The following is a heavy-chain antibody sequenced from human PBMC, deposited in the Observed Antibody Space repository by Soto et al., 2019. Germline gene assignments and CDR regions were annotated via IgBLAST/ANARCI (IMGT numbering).Heavy chain of an antibody. CDR3: ARGGQLARYYYGMDV. V-gene: IGHV1-2*04. J-gene: IGHJ6*02. Sequence: QVQLVQSGAEVKKPGASVKVSCKASGYTFTGYYMHWVRQAPGQGLEWMGWINPNRGGTNYAQKFQGWVTMTRDTSISTAYMELSRLRSDDTAVYYCARGGQLARYYYGMDVWGQGTTVTVSS. CDR1: GYTFTGYY. CDR2: INPNRGGT. D-gene: IGHD6-6*01.